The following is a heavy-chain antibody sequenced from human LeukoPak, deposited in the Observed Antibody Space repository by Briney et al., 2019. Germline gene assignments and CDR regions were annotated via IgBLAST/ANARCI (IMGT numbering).Heavy chain of an antibody. J-gene: IGHJ4*02. CDR1: GFTFDDYA. CDR2: ISWNSGSI. D-gene: IGHD4-17*01. Sequence: GGSLRLSCAASGFTFDDYAMHWVRQAPGKGLEWVSGISWNSGSIGYADSVKGRFTISRDNAKNSLYLQMNSLRAEDMALYYCARGDYGDQPPGVFDYWGQGTLVTVSS. CDR3: ARGDYGDQPPGVFDY. V-gene: IGHV3-9*03.